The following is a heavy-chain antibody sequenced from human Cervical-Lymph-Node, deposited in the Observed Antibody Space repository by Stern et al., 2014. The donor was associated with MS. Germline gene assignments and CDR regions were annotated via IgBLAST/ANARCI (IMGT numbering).Heavy chain of an antibody. CDR1: GFNFEAYA. J-gene: IGHJ4*02. CDR2: ITWNCGTV. Sequence: EVQLVESGGGLVQPGGSLRLSCTASGFNFEAYAMHWVRQGPGQGLEGGSRITWNCGTVGYADSVKGRFTVSRDNTKKSLYLQMNSLRPEDTALYYCAKVVDGYTYGPEFDQWGQGTLVAVSP. D-gene: IGHD5-18*01. V-gene: IGHV3-9*01. CDR3: AKVVDGYTYGPEFDQ.